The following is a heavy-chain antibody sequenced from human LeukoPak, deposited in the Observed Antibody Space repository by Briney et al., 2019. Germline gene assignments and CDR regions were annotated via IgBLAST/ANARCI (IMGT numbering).Heavy chain of an antibody. J-gene: IGHJ4*02. CDR3: ARVDKQQQTNDY. Sequence: SETLSLTCAVYGGSFSGYYWSWIRQPPGKGLEWIGEINHSGSTNYSPSLKSRVTISVDTSKNQFSLKLSSVTAADTAVYYCARVDKQQQTNDYWGQGTLVTVSS. D-gene: IGHD6-13*01. V-gene: IGHV4-34*01. CDR2: INHSGST. CDR1: GGSFSGYY.